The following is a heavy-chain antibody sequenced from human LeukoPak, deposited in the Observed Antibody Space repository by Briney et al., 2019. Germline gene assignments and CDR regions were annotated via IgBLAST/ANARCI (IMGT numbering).Heavy chain of an antibody. CDR2: IYYSGSA. J-gene: IGHJ4*02. D-gene: IGHD6-13*01. V-gene: IGHV4-59*01. CDR1: GCPLCCCY. CDR3: ARATGIAAAGTHFDF. Sequence: PSETLTLPCTFSGCPLCCCYGMWPRQPPGKGLDWIGYIYYSGSAKYNPSLKSRVTISVDTSNNQFSLNLSSVTAGDTAVYYCARATGIAAAGTHFDFWGQGTLVTVSS.